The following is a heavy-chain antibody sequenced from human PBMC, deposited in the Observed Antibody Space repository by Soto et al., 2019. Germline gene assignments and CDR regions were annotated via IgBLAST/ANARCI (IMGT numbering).Heavy chain of an antibody. J-gene: IGHJ4*02. V-gene: IGHV4-4*02. CDR2: IYHSGST. Sequence: QVQLQESGPGLVKPSGTLSLTCAVSGGSISSSNWWSWVRQPPGKGLEWIGEIYHSGSTNYNPSLKGRVTISVDKSKNQFSLKLSFVTAADTAVYDSARVAVAGTRVYYWGQGTLVTVSS. CDR3: ARVAVAGTRVYY. D-gene: IGHD6-19*01. CDR1: GGSISSSNW.